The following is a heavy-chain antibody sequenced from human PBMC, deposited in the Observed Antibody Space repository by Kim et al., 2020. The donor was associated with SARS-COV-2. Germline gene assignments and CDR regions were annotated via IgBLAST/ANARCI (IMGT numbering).Heavy chain of an antibody. Sequence: GGSLRLSCAASGFTFNNCAMTWVRQAPGKGLQWVSAISAGGDRTYYASSVEGRFTVSRDNFKNTLYLQMHSLRAEDTAVYYCAKYHSSGQTPATHWGQGTLVTVSS. CDR3: AKYHSSGQTPATH. D-gene: IGHD3-22*01. J-gene: IGHJ4*02. V-gene: IGHV3-23*01. CDR1: GFTFNNCA. CDR2: ISAGGDRT.